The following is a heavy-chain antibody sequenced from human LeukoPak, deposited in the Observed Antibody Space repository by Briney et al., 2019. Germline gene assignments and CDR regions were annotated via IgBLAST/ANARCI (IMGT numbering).Heavy chain of an antibody. D-gene: IGHD6-13*01. CDR3: ARASIAAAGVNWFDP. CDR2: INHSGST. CDR1: GGSFNGYY. V-gene: IGHV4-34*01. Sequence: SETLSLTCAVYGGSFNGYYWSWIRQPPGKGLDWIGEINHSGSTNYNPSLKSRVTISVDTSKNQFSLKLSSVTAADTAVYYCARASIAAAGVNWFDPWGQGTLVTVSS. J-gene: IGHJ5*02.